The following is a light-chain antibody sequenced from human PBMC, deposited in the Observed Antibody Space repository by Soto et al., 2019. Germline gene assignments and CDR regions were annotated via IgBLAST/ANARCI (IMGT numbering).Light chain of an antibody. Sequence: DTQVTQSPSFLSASVGDRVPITCRASQDTSRSLGWYQQKPGKAPKLLIYAASSLQSGVPSRFSGSGSGTDFTLTISSLQPEDFATYYCQQSYSTPITFGQGTRLEIK. V-gene: IGKV1-39*01. CDR3: QQSYSTPIT. CDR1: QDTSRS. CDR2: AAS. J-gene: IGKJ5*01.